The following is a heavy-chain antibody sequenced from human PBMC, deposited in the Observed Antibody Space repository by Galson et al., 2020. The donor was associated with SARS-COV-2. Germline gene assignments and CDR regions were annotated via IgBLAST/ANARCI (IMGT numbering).Heavy chain of an antibody. CDR3: ARDMMSAVVSSPGY. V-gene: IGHV3-11*06. CDR1: GFTFSDYY. J-gene: IGHJ4*02. D-gene: IGHD2-15*01. Sequence: GESLKISCAASGFTFSDYYMTWIRQAPGKGLQWVSYNSSSSYIKYADSVKGRFTISRDNAKNSLYLQMNSLGAEDTAVYYCARDMMSAVVSSPGYWGQGTLVTVSS. CDR2: NSSSSYI.